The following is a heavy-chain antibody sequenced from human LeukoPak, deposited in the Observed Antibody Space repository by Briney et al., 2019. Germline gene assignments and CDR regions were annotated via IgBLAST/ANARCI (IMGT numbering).Heavy chain of an antibody. CDR1: GGSISSGDYY. J-gene: IGHJ5*02. Sequence: PSETLSLTCTVSGGSISSGDYYWGWIRQPPGKGLEWIGYIYYSGSTSYNPSLKSRITISVDTSKNQFSLRLSSVTAADTAVYYCASSKRGAYNWFDPWGQGTQVTVSS. CDR2: IYYSGST. CDR3: ASSKRGAYNWFDP. V-gene: IGHV4-30-4*01. D-gene: IGHD2-2*01.